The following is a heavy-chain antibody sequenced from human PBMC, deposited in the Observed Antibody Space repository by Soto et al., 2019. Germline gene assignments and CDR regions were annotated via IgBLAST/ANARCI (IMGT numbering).Heavy chain of an antibody. J-gene: IGHJ6*02. CDR2: ISGSGGST. CDR3: AKSPRRLLLGHQYYYGMDV. D-gene: IGHD3-16*01. CDR1: GFTFSSYA. V-gene: IGHV3-23*01. Sequence: GGSLRLSCAASGFTFSSYAMSWVRQAPGKGLEWVSAISGSGGSTYYADSVRGRFTISRDNSKNTLYLQMNSLRAEDTAVYYCAKSPRRLLLGHQYYYGMDVWGQGTTVTVSS.